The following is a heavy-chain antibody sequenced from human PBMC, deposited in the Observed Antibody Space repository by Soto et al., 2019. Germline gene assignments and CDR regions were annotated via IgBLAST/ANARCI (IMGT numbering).Heavy chain of an antibody. V-gene: IGHV4-4*02. CDR1: SGSISNNNW. D-gene: IGHD2-2*01. CDR3: ARVRSGTSIMDV. CDR2: IYHSGSS. Sequence: SETLSLTCAVSSGSISNNNWWNWVRQPPGKGLEWIGEIYHSGSSNYNPSLKSRVTMSVDKSKNQFSLNLSSVTAADTAVYYCARVRSGTSIMDVWGKGTTVTVSS. J-gene: IGHJ6*03.